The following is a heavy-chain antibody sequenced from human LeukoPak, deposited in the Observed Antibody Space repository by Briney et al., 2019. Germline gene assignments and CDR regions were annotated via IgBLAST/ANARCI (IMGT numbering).Heavy chain of an antibody. J-gene: IGHJ4*02. CDR3: ARFRGSGWYGVDY. D-gene: IGHD6-19*01. Sequence: SETLSLTCTVSGGSISSYYWSWIRQPPGKGLEWIGYIYYSGSTNYNPSLKSRVTISVDTSKNQFSLKLSSVTAADTAVYYCARFRGSGWYGVDYWGQGTLVTVSS. CDR1: GGSISSYY. V-gene: IGHV4-59*12. CDR2: IYYSGST.